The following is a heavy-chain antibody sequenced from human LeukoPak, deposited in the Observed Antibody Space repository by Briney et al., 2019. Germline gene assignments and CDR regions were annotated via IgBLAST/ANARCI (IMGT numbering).Heavy chain of an antibody. CDR2: IGGSGDST. D-gene: IGHD3-10*01. CDR3: AKDRGYGSGSYLFDY. J-gene: IGHJ4*02. Sequence: GGSLRLSCAASEFTFSSYALSWVRQAPGKGLEWVSIIGGSGDSTYYADSVKGRFTISRDNSKNTLFLQMNSLRAEDTAVYYCAKDRGYGSGSYLFDYWGQGTLVTVPS. CDR1: EFTFSSYA. V-gene: IGHV3-23*01.